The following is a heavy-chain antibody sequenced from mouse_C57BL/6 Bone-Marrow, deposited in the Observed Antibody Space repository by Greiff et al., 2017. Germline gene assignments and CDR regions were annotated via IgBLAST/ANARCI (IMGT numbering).Heavy chain of an antibody. Sequence: QVQLQQPGAELVKPGASVKLSCKASGYTFTSYWMHWVKQRPGQGLEWIGMIHPNSGSTNYNEKFKSKATLTVDKSSSTAYMQLSSLTSEDSAVYYSASEATGPYYFDYWGQGTTLTGSS. D-gene: IGHD4-1*01. CDR2: IHPNSGST. CDR3: ASEATGPYYFDY. V-gene: IGHV1-64*01. J-gene: IGHJ2*01. CDR1: GYTFTSYW.